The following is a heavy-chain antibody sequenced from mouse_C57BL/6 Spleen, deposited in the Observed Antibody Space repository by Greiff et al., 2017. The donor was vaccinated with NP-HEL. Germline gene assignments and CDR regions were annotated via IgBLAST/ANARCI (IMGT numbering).Heavy chain of an antibody. CDR2: FNPNYGTT. D-gene: IGHD1-1*01. CDR3: ARTTTVVPMAMDY. V-gene: IGHV1-39*01. J-gene: IGHJ4*01. CDR1: GYSFTDYN. Sequence: QLQESGPELVKPGASVKISCKASGYSFTDYNMNWVKQSNGKSLEGIGLFNPNYGTTSYNQKFKGKATLTVDQSSSTAYMQLNSLTSEDSAVYYCARTTTVVPMAMDYWGQGTSVTASS.